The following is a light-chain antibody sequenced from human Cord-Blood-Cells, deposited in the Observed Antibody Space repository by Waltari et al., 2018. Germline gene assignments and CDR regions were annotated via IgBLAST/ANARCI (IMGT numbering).Light chain of an antibody. J-gene: IGLJ3*02. CDR1: SSDVGCYNY. V-gene: IGLV2-14*01. Sequence: QSALTQPASVSGSPGQSITISCTGTSSDVGCYNYVSWYQQHPGKAPKLMIYDVSKRPSGVSNRFSGSKSGNTASLTISGLQAEDEADYYCSSYTSSSPWVFGGGTKLTVL. CDR2: DVS. CDR3: SSYTSSSPWV.